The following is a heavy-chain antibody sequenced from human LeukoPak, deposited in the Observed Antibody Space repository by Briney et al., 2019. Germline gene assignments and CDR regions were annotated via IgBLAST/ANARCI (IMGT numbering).Heavy chain of an antibody. V-gene: IGHV4-34*01. CDR3: ARYSRLGYCSSTSCPNRALRYGMDV. D-gene: IGHD2-2*01. Sequence: SETLSLTCAVYGGSFSGYYWSWIRQPPGKGLEWIGEINHSGSTNYNPSLKSRVTISVDTSKNQFSLKLSSVTAADTAVYYCARYSRLGYCSSTSCPNRALRYGMDVWGQGTTVTVSS. CDR2: INHSGST. J-gene: IGHJ6*02. CDR1: GGSFSGYY.